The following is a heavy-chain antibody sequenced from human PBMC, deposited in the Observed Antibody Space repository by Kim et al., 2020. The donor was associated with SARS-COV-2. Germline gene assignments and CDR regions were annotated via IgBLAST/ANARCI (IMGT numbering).Heavy chain of an antibody. CDR3: AREGVPAANYYYYYGMDV. J-gene: IGHJ6*02. Sequence: GESLKISCKGSGYSFTSYWIGWVRQMPGKGLEWMGIIYPGDSDTRYSPSFQGQVTISADKSISTAYLQWSSLKASDTAMYYCAREGVPAANYYYYYGMDVWGQGTTVTVSS. CDR1: GYSFTSYW. CDR2: IYPGDSDT. V-gene: IGHV5-51*01. D-gene: IGHD2-2*01.